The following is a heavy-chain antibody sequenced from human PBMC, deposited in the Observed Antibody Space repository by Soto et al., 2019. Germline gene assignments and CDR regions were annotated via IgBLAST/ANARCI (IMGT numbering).Heavy chain of an antibody. V-gene: IGHV3-23*01. J-gene: IGHJ4*02. Sequence: GGSLRLSCAASGFTFSTYAMNWVRQAPGKGLEWVSTISGTGGSAYYADSVKGRFTISRDNSNNTLYLQRNSLRVEDTAIYYCAKTSNFDYWGQGTLVTVSS. CDR1: GFTFSTYA. CDR3: AKTSNFDY. CDR2: ISGTGGSA.